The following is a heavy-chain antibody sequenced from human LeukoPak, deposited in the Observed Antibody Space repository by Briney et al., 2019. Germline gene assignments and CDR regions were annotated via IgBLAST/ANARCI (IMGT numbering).Heavy chain of an antibody. J-gene: IGHJ4*02. CDR2: LSGSGGST. CDR1: GFTFSSYA. Sequence: HPGGSLRLSCAASGFTFSSYAMSRLRQAPGKGREGVSGLSGSGGSTYYADSVKDRFTISRDSSKNTLYLQMDSLRAEDTAVYYCAKGGANLQGGPDYWGQGTLVTVSS. V-gene: IGHV3-23*01. CDR3: AKGGANLQGGPDY. D-gene: IGHD1-26*01.